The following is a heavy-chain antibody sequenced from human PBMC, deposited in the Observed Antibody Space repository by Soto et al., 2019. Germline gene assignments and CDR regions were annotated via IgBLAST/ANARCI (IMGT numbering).Heavy chain of an antibody. CDR3: AKGNLLDYGDYYYYYYGMDV. CDR2: ISGSGGST. V-gene: IGHV3-23*01. J-gene: IGHJ6*02. CDR1: GFTFSSYA. Sequence: GGSLRLSCAASGFTFSSYAMSWVRQAPGKGLEWVSAISGSGGSTYYADSVKGRFTISRDNSKNTLYLQMNSLRAEDTAVYYCAKGNLLDYGDYYYYYYGMDVWGQGTTVTVSS. D-gene: IGHD4-17*01.